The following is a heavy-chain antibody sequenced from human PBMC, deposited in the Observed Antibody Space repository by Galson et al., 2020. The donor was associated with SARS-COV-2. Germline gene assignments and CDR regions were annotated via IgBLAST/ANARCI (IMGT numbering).Heavy chain of an antibody. V-gene: IGHV3-30*01. CDR2: ISYDGSNK. Sequence: LSLTCAASGFTFSSYAMHWVRQAPGKGLEWVAVISYDGSNKYYADSVKGRFTISRDNSKNTLYLQMNSLRAEDTAVYYCARDGTYYDILTGYSREKYYYYYYYMDVWGKGTTVTVSS. CDR1: GFTFSSYA. CDR3: ARDGTYYDILTGYSREKYYYYYYYMDV. D-gene: IGHD3-9*01. J-gene: IGHJ6*03.